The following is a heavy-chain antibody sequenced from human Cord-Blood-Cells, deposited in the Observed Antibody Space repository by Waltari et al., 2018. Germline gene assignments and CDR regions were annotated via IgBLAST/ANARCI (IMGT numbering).Heavy chain of an antibody. CDR3: ARDQEQQLVNPRTEYNWFDP. V-gene: IGHV1-69*09. J-gene: IGHJ5*02. Sequence: QVQLVQSGAEVKKPGSSVKVSCKASGGTFSSYAISWVRQAPGHGLEWMGRIIPILGIANYAQKFQGRVTITADKSTSTAYMELSSLRSEDTAVYYCARDQEQQLVNPRTEYNWFDPWGQGTLVTVSS. CDR2: IIPILGIA. D-gene: IGHD6-13*01. CDR1: GGTFSSYA.